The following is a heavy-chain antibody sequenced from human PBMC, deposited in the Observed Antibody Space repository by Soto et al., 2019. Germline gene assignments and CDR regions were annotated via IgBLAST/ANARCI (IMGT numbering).Heavy chain of an antibody. CDR3: ARMGISLNREVFSGNHYGMDA. J-gene: IGHJ6*02. CDR1: GFSLSSYT. CDR2: ITRIDDYV. Sequence: PGESLKISCAASGFSLSSYTVNWVRQAPGKGLEWVSCITRIDDYVYYSDSVEGRFTISRDNAKNSVYLQMNTLRVEDSAVYYCARMGISLNREVFSGNHYGMDAWSQGTTVTVSS. V-gene: IGHV3-21*05. D-gene: IGHD1-20*01.